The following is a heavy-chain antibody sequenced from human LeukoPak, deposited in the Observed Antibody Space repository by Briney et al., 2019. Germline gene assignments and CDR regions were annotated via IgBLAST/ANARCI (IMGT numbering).Heavy chain of an antibody. CDR1: GFTFSSFS. D-gene: IGHD3-16*01. CDR2: ISSSGGYI. Sequence: GGSLRLSCAASGFTFSSFSMNWVRQAPGKGLEWVSSISSSGGYIYYADSLRGRFTISRDNAKNSLYLQMNSLRAEDTAVFYCARGGGEVDYWGQGTLVTVSS. J-gene: IGHJ4*02. CDR3: ARGGGEVDY. V-gene: IGHV3-21*01.